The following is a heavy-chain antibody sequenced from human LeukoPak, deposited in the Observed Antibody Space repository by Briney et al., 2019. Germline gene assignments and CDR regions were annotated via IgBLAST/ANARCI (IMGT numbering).Heavy chain of an antibody. Sequence: SETLSLTCTVSGGSVTSGNWNWIRQPAGKGLERIGRIYTNGGASYNPSLKSRVTISIDASKNQFSLKLSSVTAADTAVYYCAREPPGYWGQGILVTVSS. CDR3: AREPPGY. CDR2: IYTNGGA. J-gene: IGHJ4*02. CDR1: GGSVTSGN. V-gene: IGHV4-4*07.